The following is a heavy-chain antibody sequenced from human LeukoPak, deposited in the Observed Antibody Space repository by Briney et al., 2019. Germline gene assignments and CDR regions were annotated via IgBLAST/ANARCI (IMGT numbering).Heavy chain of an antibody. Sequence: GGSLRLSCAASGFTFSSYEMNWVRQAPGKGLEWVSYISSSGSTIYYADSVKGRFTISRDNAKSSLYLQMNSLRAEDTAVYYCAKATMVRGVYDAFDIWGQGTMVTVSS. CDR3: AKATMVRGVYDAFDI. V-gene: IGHV3-48*03. CDR1: GFTFSSYE. D-gene: IGHD3-10*01. CDR2: ISSSGSTI. J-gene: IGHJ3*02.